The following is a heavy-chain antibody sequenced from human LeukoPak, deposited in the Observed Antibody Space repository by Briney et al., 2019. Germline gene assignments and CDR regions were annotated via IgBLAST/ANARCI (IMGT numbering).Heavy chain of an antibody. D-gene: IGHD4-17*01. CDR2: IGTAGDT. CDR3: ARVGDYGHLDY. CDR1: GFTFSSYD. J-gene: IGHJ4*02. Sequence: PGGSLRLSCAASGFTFSSYDMHWVRHATGKGLEWVSAIGTAGDTYYPGSVKGRFTISRENAKNSLYLQMNSLRAGDTAVYYCARVGDYGHLDYWGQGTLVTVSS. V-gene: IGHV3-13*01.